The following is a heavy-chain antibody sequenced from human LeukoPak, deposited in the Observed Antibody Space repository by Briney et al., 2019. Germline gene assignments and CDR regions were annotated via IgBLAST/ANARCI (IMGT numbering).Heavy chain of an antibody. CDR2: IIPILGIA. D-gene: IGHD2-2*01. CDR3: AREAGYCSSTSCYSNRLTDY. CDR1: GGTFSSYA. V-gene: IGHV1-69*04. J-gene: IGHJ4*02. Sequence: ASVKVSCKASGGTFSSYAISWVRQAPGQGLEWMGRIIPILGIANYAQKFQGRVTITADKSTSTAYMELSSLRSEDTAVYYCAREAGYCSSTSCYSNRLTDYWGQGTLVTVSS.